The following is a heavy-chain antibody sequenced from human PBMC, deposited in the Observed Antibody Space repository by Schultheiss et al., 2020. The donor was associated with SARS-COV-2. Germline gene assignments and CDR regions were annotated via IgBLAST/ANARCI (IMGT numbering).Heavy chain of an antibody. CDR3: ARGPHSGYDTDFDY. Sequence: ASVKVSCKASGYTFTSYDINWVRQATGQGLEWMGWMNPNSGNTGYAQKFQGRVTMTRNTSISTAYMELSSLRSEDTAVYYCARGPHSGYDTDFDYWGQGTLVTVSS. CDR2: MNPNSGNT. CDR1: GYTFTSYD. D-gene: IGHD5-12*01. V-gene: IGHV1-8*01. J-gene: IGHJ4*02.